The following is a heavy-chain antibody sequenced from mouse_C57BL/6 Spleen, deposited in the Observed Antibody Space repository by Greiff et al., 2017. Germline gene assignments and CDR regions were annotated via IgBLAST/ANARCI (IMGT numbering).Heavy chain of an antibody. V-gene: IGHV1-22*01. Sequence: EVQLQQSGPELVKPGASVKMSCKASGYTFTDYNMHWVKQSHGKSLEWIGYINPNNGGTSYNQKFKGKATLTVNKSSSTAYMELRSLTSEDSAVYYCARGKIYYDYDGYAMDYWGQGTSVTVSS. CDR1: GYTFTDYN. J-gene: IGHJ4*01. CDR3: ARGKIYYDYDGYAMDY. CDR2: INPNNGGT. D-gene: IGHD2-4*01.